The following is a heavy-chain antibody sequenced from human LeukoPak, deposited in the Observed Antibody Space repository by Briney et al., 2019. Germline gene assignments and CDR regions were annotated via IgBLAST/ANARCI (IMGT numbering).Heavy chain of an antibody. Sequence: GGSLRLSCAASGFTFSSYAMSWVRQAPGKGLEWVSAISGSGGSTYYADSVKGRFTISRDNSKNTLYLQMNSLRAEDMAVYYCAKDLRLLSLSNPKNNDYWGQGTLVTVSS. J-gene: IGHJ4*02. D-gene: IGHD3-3*01. CDR1: GFTFSSYA. V-gene: IGHV3-23*01. CDR2: ISGSGGST. CDR3: AKDLRLLSLSNPKNNDY.